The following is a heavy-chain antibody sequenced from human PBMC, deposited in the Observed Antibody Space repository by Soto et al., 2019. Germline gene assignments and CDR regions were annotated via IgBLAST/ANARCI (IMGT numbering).Heavy chain of an antibody. D-gene: IGHD2-21*02. CDR2: ISAYNGNT. Sequence: QVQLVQSGAEVKKPGASVKVSCKASGYTFTSYGISWVRQAPGQGLEWMGWISAYNGNTNYAQKLQGRVTMTTDTSTSTAYRELRSLRADDTAVYYCARAGAVVVTAIPFDYWGQGTLVTVSS. CDR1: GYTFTSYG. J-gene: IGHJ4*02. CDR3: ARAGAVVVTAIPFDY. V-gene: IGHV1-18*01.